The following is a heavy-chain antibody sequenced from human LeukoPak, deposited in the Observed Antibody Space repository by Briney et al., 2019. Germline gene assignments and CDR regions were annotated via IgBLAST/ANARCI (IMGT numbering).Heavy chain of an antibody. CDR3: AKDSYYGSGSYYDY. CDR1: GFTFDDYA. J-gene: IGHJ4*02. D-gene: IGHD3-10*01. CDR2: ISWNSGSI. V-gene: IGHV3-9*01. Sequence: GGSLRLSCAASGFTFDDYAMHWVRQAPGKGLEWVSGISWNSGSIGYADSVKGQFTISRDNAKNSLYLQMNSLRAEDTALYYCAKDSYYGSGSYYDYWGQGTLVTVSS.